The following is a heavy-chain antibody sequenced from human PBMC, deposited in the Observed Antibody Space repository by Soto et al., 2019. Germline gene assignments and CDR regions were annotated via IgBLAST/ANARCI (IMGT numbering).Heavy chain of an antibody. J-gene: IGHJ4*02. CDR3: ARESEDLTSIFHY. Sequence: EVQLVESGGGLVKPGGSLRLSCAASGFTFTRYSMNWVRQAPGKGLEWVSSISSTTNYIYYGDSMKGRFTISRDNAKNSLYLEMNSLRAEDTAVYYCARESEDLTSIFHYWGQGTLVTVSS. CDR1: GFTFTRYS. V-gene: IGHV3-21*06. CDR2: ISSTTNYI.